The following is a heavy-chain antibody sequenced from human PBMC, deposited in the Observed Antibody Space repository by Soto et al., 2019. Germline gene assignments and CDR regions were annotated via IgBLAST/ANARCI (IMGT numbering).Heavy chain of an antibody. CDR1: GFTFSSYF. Sequence: SLRLSCAASGFTFSSYFMHLVRQAPGKGLEWVAIIWYDGSNKYYADSVKGRFTISRDNSKKSLFLQMNSLRPEDTAVYYCVGALTYEVPYYYYGMDVWGQGTTVTVSS. J-gene: IGHJ6*02. V-gene: IGHV3-33*03. D-gene: IGHD3-16*01. CDR3: VGALTYEVPYYYYGMDV. CDR2: IWYDGSNK.